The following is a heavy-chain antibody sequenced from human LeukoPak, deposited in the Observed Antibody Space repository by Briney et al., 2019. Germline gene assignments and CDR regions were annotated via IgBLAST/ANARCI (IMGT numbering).Heavy chain of an antibody. D-gene: IGHD4/OR15-4a*01. CDR2: IYYSGST. Sequence: PSETLSLTCTVSGGSISSSSYYWGWIRQPPGKGLEWIGSIYYSGSTYYNPSLKSRVTISVDTSKNQFSLKLSSVTAADTAVDYLGSRQPHDYESSFDYWGKETRSPSPQ. CDR3: GSRQPHDYESSFDY. J-gene: IGHJ4*01. V-gene: IGHV4-39*01. CDR1: GGSISSSSYY.